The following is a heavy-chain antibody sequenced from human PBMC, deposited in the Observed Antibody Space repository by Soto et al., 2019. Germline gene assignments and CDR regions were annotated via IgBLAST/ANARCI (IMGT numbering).Heavy chain of an antibody. V-gene: IGHV4-30-2*01. CDR3: AREGYYYDSSGFFDN. Sequence: SETLSLTCAVSGGSISSGAYSWNWIRQPPGKGLEWIGYIYLSGNTYQNPSLNSRATISLDRSKNQFSLRLRSVTAADTAVYYCAREGYYYDSSGFFDNWGKGALVT. CDR2: IYLSGNT. J-gene: IGHJ5*02. D-gene: IGHD3-22*01. CDR1: GGSISSGAYS.